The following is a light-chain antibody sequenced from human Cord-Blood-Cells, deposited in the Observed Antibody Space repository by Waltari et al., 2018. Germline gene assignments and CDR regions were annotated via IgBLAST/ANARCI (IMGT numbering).Light chain of an antibody. CDR3: QQRSNWLT. CDR1: QSVRTY. V-gene: IGKV3-11*01. J-gene: IGKJ4*01. CDR2: DPS. Sequence: EIVSTQSQATLSLSPGERATLSCTASQSVRTYLAWYQQIPGQAHRLLIYDPSSKATVLPAMFSGGGAGTDFTLTISSLEPEEFAVYYCQQRSNWLTFGGGTKVEIK.